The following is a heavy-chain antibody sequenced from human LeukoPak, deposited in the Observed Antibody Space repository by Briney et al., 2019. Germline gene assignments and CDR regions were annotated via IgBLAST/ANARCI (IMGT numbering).Heavy chain of an antibody. D-gene: IGHD5-18*01. J-gene: IGHJ4*02. CDR2: IKSDGSST. V-gene: IGHV3-74*01. CDR3: ARNTAGLTFDY. CDR1: GFTFSSYW. Sequence: WGSLRLSCAASGFTFSSYWMHWVRQAPGKGLVWVSRIKSDGSSTNYADSVKGRFTISRGNAENTLYLQMNSLRAEDTAVYYCARNTAGLTFDYWGQGTLVTVYS.